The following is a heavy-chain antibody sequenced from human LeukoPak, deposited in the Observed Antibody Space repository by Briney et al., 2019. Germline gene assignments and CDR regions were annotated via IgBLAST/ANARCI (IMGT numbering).Heavy chain of an antibody. CDR1: GFTFSSYA. Sequence: GGSLRLSCAASGFTFSSYAMSWVRQAPGKGLEWVSAISGSGGSTYYADSVKSRFTISRDNSKNTLYLQMNSLRAEDTAVYYCASQPVYSNRPKYFDYWGQGTLVTVSS. J-gene: IGHJ4*02. CDR2: ISGSGGST. V-gene: IGHV3-23*01. D-gene: IGHD4-11*01. CDR3: ASQPVYSNRPKYFDY.